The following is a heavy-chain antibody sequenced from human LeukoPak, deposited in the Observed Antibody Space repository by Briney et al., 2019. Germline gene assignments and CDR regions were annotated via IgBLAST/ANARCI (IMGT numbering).Heavy chain of an antibody. CDR2: ISSSSTYK. CDR1: GFTFSSYS. V-gene: IGHV3-21*01. CDR3: ARAEGVRLGESLY. Sequence: PGGSLRLSCAASGFTFSSYSMNWVRPAPGKGLEWVSSISSSSTYKYYADSVKGRFTGSRDNAKKSLYLQMNSLRVEDTAVYYCARAEGVRLGESLYWGQGTLVTVSS. J-gene: IGHJ4*02. D-gene: IGHD3-16*01.